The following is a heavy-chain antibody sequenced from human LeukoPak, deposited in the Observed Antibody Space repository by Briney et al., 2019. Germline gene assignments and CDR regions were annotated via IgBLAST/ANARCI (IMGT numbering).Heavy chain of an antibody. CDR1: GGSISSYY. J-gene: IGHJ4*02. V-gene: IGHV4-59*01. CDR3: ARDRDYGDYGFDY. D-gene: IGHD4-17*01. CDR2: IYYSGST. Sequence: PSETLSLTCTVSGGSISSYYWSWIRQPPGKGLEWIGYIYYSGSTNYNPSLKSRVTISVDTSKNQFSLKLSSVTAADTAVYYCARDRDYGDYGFDYWGQGTLVTASS.